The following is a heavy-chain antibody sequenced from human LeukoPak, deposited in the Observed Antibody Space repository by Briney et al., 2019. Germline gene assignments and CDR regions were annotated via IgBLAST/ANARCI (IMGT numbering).Heavy chain of an antibody. V-gene: IGHV3-21*01. J-gene: IGHJ4*02. CDR1: GFTFIDYS. CDR2: ISSGSTYK. Sequence: GGSLRLSCAASGFTFIDYSMHWVRQAPGKGLEWVSSISSGSTYKYSADSLKGRFTISRDNAKNSLYLQMNSLRAEDSAVYYCTRGPTLIGVAGTWPLVYWGQGTLVTVSS. CDR3: TRGPTLIGVAGTWPLVY. D-gene: IGHD6-19*01.